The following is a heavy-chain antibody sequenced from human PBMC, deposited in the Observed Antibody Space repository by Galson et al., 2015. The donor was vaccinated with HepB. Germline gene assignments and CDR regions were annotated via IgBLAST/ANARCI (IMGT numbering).Heavy chain of an antibody. J-gene: IGHJ6*04. V-gene: IGHV3-74*01. CDR2: INSDGSST. CDR3: ASLVAYYYFGMDV. D-gene: IGHD2-15*01. CDR1: GFTFSKYW. Sequence: SLRLSCAASGFTFSKYWMYWVRQAPGKGLEWVSRINSDGSSTTYADSVKGRFTVSRDNAKNTLYLQMNSLRAEDTAVYYCASLVAYYYFGMDVWGEGTAVTVSS.